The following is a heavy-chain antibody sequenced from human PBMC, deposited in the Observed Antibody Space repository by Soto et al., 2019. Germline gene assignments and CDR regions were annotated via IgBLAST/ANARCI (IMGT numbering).Heavy chain of an antibody. CDR1: GGTFSSYA. Sequence: RASVKVSCKASGGTFSSYAISWVRQAPGQGLEWMGGIIPIFGTANYAQKFQGRVTITADKSTSTAYMELSSLRSEDTAVYYCARGVAVAAPSFDYWGQGTLVTVSS. J-gene: IGHJ4*02. D-gene: IGHD6-19*01. CDR2: IIPIFGTA. V-gene: IGHV1-69*06. CDR3: ARGVAVAAPSFDY.